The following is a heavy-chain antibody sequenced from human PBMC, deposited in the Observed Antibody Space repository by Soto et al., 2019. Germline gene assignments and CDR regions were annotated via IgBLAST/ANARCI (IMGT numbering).Heavy chain of an antibody. J-gene: IGHJ4*02. V-gene: IGHV1-69*02. CDR1: GDTFTFYS. CDR2: INPILSMS. CDR3: ASSYGSGYRAFDY. Sequence: QVQLVQSGAEVKRPGSSVKVSCKASGDTFTFYSINWVRQAPGLGLEWMGRINPILSMSNYAQRIQGRVTMTPDKSTSTAYMELSSLRSEDTAIYYCASSYGSGYRAFDYWGQGALVTVSS. D-gene: IGHD3-10*01.